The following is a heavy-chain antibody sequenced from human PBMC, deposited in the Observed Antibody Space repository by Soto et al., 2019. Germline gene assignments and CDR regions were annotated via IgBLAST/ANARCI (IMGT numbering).Heavy chain of an antibody. J-gene: IGHJ6*02. Sequence: DVQLVESGGGLVKPGGSLRLSCAASAFIFSSHNMNWVRQAPGKGLEWVSSITGSSSYIFYADSVKGRFTISRDNAKNTVYLQVNSLRAEDTGVYYCARLVASETGYGLDVWGQGTTVTVSS. D-gene: IGHD3-9*01. CDR2: ITGSSSYI. CDR1: AFIFSSHN. CDR3: ARLVASETGYGLDV. V-gene: IGHV3-21*06.